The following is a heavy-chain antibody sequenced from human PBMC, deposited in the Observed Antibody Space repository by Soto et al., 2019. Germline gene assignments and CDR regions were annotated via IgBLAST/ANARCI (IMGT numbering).Heavy chain of an antibody. CDR1: GFTFSSYA. D-gene: IGHD1-1*01. J-gene: IGHJ6*02. CDR2: ISYDGSNK. CDR3: ARDRLRYNWNDFPYYYSGMDV. V-gene: IGHV3-30-3*01. Sequence: QVQLVESGGGVVQPGRSLRLSCAASGFTFSSYAMHWVRQAPGKGLEWVAVISYDGSNKYYADSVKGRFTISRDNSKNXXXQXXNSLRAEDTAVYYCARDRLRYNWNDFPYYYSGMDVWGQGTTVTVSS.